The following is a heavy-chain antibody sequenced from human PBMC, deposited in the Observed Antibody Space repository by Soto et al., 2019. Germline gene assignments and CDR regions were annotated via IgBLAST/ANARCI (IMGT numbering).Heavy chain of an antibody. J-gene: IGHJ4*02. D-gene: IGHD6-13*01. V-gene: IGHV1-18*01. CDR2: ISTYNGKT. Sequence: GASVKVSCKTSDYTFSTYPISWVRQAPGQGLEWVGWISTYNGKTNYGQKFQGRVTITTVTSTSTAYMDLRNLRSDDTAVYYCARDRVEAALGTFDQWGQGTLVTVS. CDR1: DYTFSTYP. CDR3: ARDRVEAALGTFDQ.